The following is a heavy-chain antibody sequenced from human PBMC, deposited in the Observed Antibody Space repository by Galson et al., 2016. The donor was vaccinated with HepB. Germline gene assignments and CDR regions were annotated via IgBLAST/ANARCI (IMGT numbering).Heavy chain of an antibody. CDR3: ARDIGNYDSSGYSYHYRVFNNWFDP. Sequence: SVKVSCKASGYTSTSYGISWVRQAPGHGLEWMGWISAYNGNTNYAQTLQGRVTMTTDTSTSTAYMELRSLRSDDTVVYYCARDIGNYDSSGYSYHYRVFNNWFDPWGQGTLVTVSS. J-gene: IGHJ5*02. CDR2: ISAYNGNT. CDR1: GYTSTSYG. D-gene: IGHD3-22*01. V-gene: IGHV1-18*01.